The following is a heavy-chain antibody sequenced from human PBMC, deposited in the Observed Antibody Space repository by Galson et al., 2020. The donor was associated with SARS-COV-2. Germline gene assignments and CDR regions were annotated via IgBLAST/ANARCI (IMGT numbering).Heavy chain of an antibody. CDR1: GYSFTSYW. V-gene: IGHV5-51*01. J-gene: IGHJ4*02. Sequence: KIGESLKISCKGSGYSFTSYWIGWVRQMPGKGLEWMGIIYPGDSDTRYSPSFQGQVTISADKSISTAYLQWSSLKASDTAMYYCARHGGSSWYSGYYFDYWGQGTLVTVSS. CDR2: IYPGDSDT. CDR3: ARHGGSSWYSGYYFDY. D-gene: IGHD6-13*01.